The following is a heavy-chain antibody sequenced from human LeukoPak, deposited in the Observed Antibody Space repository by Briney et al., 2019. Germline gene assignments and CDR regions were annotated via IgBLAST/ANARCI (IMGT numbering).Heavy chain of an antibody. Sequence: SETLSLTCTVSGGSISSYYWSWVRQPAGKGLEWIGRIYNSGSTNYNPSLKSRVTMSVDTSKNQFSLKMSSMTAADTAVYYCARAGWYTLDNWGQGTLVTVSS. D-gene: IGHD2-15*01. V-gene: IGHV4-4*07. J-gene: IGHJ4*02. CDR2: IYNSGST. CDR3: ARAGWYTLDN. CDR1: GGSISSYY.